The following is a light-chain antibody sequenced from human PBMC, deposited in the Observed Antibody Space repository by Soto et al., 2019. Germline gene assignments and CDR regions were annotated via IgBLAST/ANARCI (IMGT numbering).Light chain of an antibody. J-gene: IGLJ1*01. CDR1: SSDVGTYNY. CDR2: DVS. CDR3: CSYAGSPRYV. V-gene: IGLV2-11*01. Sequence: QSALTQPRSVSGSLGQSVTISCTGTSSDVGTYNYVSWYQQHPGKAPKVMIYDVSERPSGVPDRFSGSKSGNTASLTISGLQAEDDADYYCCSYAGSPRYVLGTGTKLTVL.